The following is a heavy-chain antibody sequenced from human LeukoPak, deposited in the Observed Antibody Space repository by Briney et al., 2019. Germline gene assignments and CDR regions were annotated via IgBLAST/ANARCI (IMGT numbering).Heavy chain of an antibody. J-gene: IGHJ4*02. CDR1: GGTFSSYA. Sequence: SVKVSCKASGGTFSSYAISWVRQAPGQGLEWMGRIIPIFGTANYAQKFQGRVTITTDESTSTAYMELSSLRSEDTAVYYCARVHDDYYDSSGYLDYWGQGILVTVSS. CDR3: ARVHDDYYDSSGYLDY. V-gene: IGHV1-69*05. D-gene: IGHD3-22*01. CDR2: IIPIFGTA.